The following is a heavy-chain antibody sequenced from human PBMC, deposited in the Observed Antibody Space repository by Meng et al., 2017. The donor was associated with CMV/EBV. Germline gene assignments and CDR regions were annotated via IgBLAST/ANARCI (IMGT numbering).Heavy chain of an antibody. CDR3: ARVQMVYAGAYCGGDCYPRGDAFDI. CDR2: INPNSGGT. CDR1: GYTFTGYY. D-gene: IGHD2-21*01. V-gene: IGHV1-2*02. Sequence: ASVKVSCKASGYTFTGYYMHWVRQAPGQGLEWMGWINPNSGGTNYAQKFQGRVTMIRDTSISTAYMELSRLRSDDTAVYYCARVQMVYAGAYCGGDCYPRGDAFDIWGQGTMVTVSS. J-gene: IGHJ3*02.